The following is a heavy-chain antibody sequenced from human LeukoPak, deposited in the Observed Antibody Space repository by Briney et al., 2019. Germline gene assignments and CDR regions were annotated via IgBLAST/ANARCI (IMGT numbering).Heavy chain of an antibody. CDR2: ISAYNGNT. V-gene: IGHV1-18*01. Sequence: ASVKVSCKASGYTFISYGISWVRQAPGQGLEWLGWISAYNGNTNYAQKVQGRVTMTTDTSPRIVYMDLRSLRSDDTAMYYCARDRDGVAANFDYWGQGTLVTVSS. CDR3: ARDRDGVAANFDY. J-gene: IGHJ4*02. D-gene: IGHD5-24*01. CDR1: GYTFISYG.